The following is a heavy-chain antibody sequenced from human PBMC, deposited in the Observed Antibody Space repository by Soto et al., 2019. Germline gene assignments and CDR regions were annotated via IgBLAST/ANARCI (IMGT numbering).Heavy chain of an antibody. CDR2: LYYSGST. CDR3: ARMAVAGTYFDS. V-gene: IGHV4-39*01. D-gene: IGHD6-19*01. J-gene: IGHJ4*02. CDR1: GGSISSSSHY. Sequence: QLQLQESGPGLVKPSETLSLTCTVSGGSISSSSHYWGWIRQPPGKGLEWIGSLYYSGSTYYNPSLKRRVTISVDSSKNQFSLKLSSVTAADTAVYYCARMAVAGTYFDSWGQGTLVAGSS.